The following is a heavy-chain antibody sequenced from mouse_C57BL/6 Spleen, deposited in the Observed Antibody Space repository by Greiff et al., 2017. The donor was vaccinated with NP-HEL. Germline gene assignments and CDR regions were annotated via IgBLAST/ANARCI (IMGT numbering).Heavy chain of an antibody. D-gene: IGHD1-1*01. CDR2: IDPSDSET. V-gene: IGHV1-52*01. CDR1: GYTFTSYW. Sequence: QVQLQQPGAELVRPGSSVKLSCKASGYTFTSYWMHWVKQRPIQGLEWIGNIDPSDSETHYNQKFKDKATLTVDKSSSTAYMQLSSLTSEYSAVYYCARGGVVAAYWGQGTTLTVSS. J-gene: IGHJ2*01. CDR3: ARGGVVAAY.